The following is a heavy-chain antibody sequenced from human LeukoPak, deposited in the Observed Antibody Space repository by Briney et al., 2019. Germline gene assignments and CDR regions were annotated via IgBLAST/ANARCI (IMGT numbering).Heavy chain of an antibody. D-gene: IGHD3-22*01. CDR1: GYTFTSYD. V-gene: IGHV1-8*01. J-gene: IGHJ4*02. Sequence: ASVKVSCKASGYTFTSYDINWVRQATGQGLEWMGWMNPNSGNTGYAQKFQGRVTMTRNTSISTAYMELSSLRSDDTAVYYCARDSEYKSSGYYLQIDYWGQGTLVTVSS. CDR2: MNPNSGNT. CDR3: ARDSEYKSSGYYLQIDY.